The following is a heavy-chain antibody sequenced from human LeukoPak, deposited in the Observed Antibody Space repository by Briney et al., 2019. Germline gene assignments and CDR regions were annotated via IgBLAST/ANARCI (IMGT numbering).Heavy chain of an antibody. CDR1: GGTFSSYA. Sequence: SVKVSYKASGGTFSSYAISWVRQAPGQGLEWMGGIIPIFGTANYAQKFQGRVTITTDESTSTAYMELSSLRSEDTAVYYCATTHYDYSNSYFDYWGQGTLVTVSS. J-gene: IGHJ4*02. V-gene: IGHV1-69*05. CDR3: ATTHYDYSNSYFDY. CDR2: IIPIFGTA. D-gene: IGHD4-11*01.